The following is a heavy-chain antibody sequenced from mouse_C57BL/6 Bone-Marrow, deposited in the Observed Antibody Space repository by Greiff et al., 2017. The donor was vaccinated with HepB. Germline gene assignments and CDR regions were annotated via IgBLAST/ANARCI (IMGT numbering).Heavy chain of an antibody. V-gene: IGHV1-59*01. D-gene: IGHD2-10*01. CDR2: IDPSDSYT. J-gene: IGHJ3*01. CDR3: ARRAYYGAY. Sequence: QVQLQQPGAELVRPGTSVKLSCKASGYTFTSYWMHWVKQRPGQGLEWIGVIDPSDSYTNYNQKFKGKATLTVDTSSSTAYMQLSSLTSEDSAVYYCARRAYYGAYWGQGTLVTVSA. CDR1: GYTFTSYW.